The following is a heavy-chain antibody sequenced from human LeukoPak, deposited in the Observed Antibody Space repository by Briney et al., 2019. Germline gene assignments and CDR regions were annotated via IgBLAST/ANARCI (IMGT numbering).Heavy chain of an antibody. CDR1: GITVSSNY. Sequence: PGGSLRLSCAASGITVSSNYMSWVRQAPGMGLEWVSVIYSGGSTDYVDSVKGRFTISRDNSKNTLYLQMNSLRVDDTAVYSCAKGSHGYSSSSADYWGQGTLVTVSS. V-gene: IGHV3-53*01. J-gene: IGHJ4*01. CDR2: IYSGGST. CDR3: AKGSHGYSSSSADY. D-gene: IGHD6-6*01.